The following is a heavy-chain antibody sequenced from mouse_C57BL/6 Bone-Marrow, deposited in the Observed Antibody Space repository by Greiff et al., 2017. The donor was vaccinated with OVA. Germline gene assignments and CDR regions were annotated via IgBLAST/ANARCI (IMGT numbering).Heavy chain of an antibody. CDR3: ERQGNVYYDYRGYFDY. CDR2: ISSGGSYT. Sequence: EVMLVESGGDLVKPGGSLKLSCAASGFTFSSYGMSWVRQTPDKRLAWVATISSGGSYTYYPDSVKGRFTISRDNAKNTRYLQMSSLKSEDTAMYYCERQGNVYYDYRGYFDYWGQGTTLTVSS. D-gene: IGHD2-4*01. V-gene: IGHV5-6*01. CDR1: GFTFSSYG. J-gene: IGHJ2*01.